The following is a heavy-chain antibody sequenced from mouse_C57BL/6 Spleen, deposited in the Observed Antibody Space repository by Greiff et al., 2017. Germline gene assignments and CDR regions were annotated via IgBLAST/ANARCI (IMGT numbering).Heavy chain of an antibody. Sequence: VQLQQSGPELVKPGASVKISCKASGYTFTDYYMNWVKQSHGKSLEWIGDINPNNGGTSYNQKFKGKATLTVDKSSSTAYMELRSLTSEDSAVYYCARSKDGTPFAYWGQGTLVTVSA. CDR3: ARSKDGTPFAY. V-gene: IGHV1-26*01. CDR1: GYTFTDYY. J-gene: IGHJ3*01. D-gene: IGHD2-1*01. CDR2: INPNNGGT.